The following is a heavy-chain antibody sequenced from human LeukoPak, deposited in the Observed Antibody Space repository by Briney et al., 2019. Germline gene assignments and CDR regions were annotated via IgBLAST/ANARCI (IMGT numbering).Heavy chain of an antibody. CDR2: ISAYNGNT. CDR3: ATEDHGAYYFDY. CDR1: GYTFTAYC. Sequence: GASVKVSCKASGYTFTAYCIHWVRQAPGQGLEWMGWISAYNGNTNYAQKLQGRVTMTTDTSTSTAYMELRSLRSDDTAVYYCATEDHGAYYFDYWGQGTLVTVSS. V-gene: IGHV1-18*01. D-gene: IGHD4-17*01. J-gene: IGHJ4*02.